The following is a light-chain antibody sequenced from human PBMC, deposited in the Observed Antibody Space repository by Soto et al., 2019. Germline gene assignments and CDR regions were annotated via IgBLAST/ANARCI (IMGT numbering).Light chain of an antibody. Sequence: EIVMTQSPATLSVSPGERATLSCRASQSVSTNLAWYQQKPGQAPRILIYGASSMATGIPARFSGSGSGTEFILTISSLQSEDAAVYSCQQYFRTPITFGGGTKVEIK. J-gene: IGKJ4*01. CDR2: GAS. CDR1: QSVSTN. V-gene: IGKV3-15*01. CDR3: QQYFRTPIT.